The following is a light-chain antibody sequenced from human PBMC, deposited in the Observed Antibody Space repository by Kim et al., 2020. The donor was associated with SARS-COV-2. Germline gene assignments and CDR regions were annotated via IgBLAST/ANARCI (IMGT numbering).Light chain of an antibody. Sequence: ALGQTVRIPCKGNSLRGYSASGYQQKPGQAPVLVIYGKNNRPSGIPDRFSGSSSGNTASLTITGAQAEDEADYYCNSRDSSGNHYVFGTGTKVTVL. CDR2: GKN. V-gene: IGLV3-19*01. CDR1: SLRGYS. J-gene: IGLJ1*01. CDR3: NSRDSSGNHYV.